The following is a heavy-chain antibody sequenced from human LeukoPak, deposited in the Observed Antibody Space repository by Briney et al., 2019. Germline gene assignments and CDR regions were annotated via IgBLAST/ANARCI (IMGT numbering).Heavy chain of an antibody. CDR3: ARGVVAATFYYYMDV. D-gene: IGHD2-15*01. CDR2: INPSGGST. Sequence: GASVKVSCKASGYTFTSYYMHWVRQAPGQGLEWMGIINPSGGSTSYAQKFQGRVTMTRDTSLSTAYMELSGLRSDDTAVYYCARGVVAATFYYYMDVWGKGTTVTVSS. V-gene: IGHV1-46*01. J-gene: IGHJ6*03. CDR1: GYTFTSYY.